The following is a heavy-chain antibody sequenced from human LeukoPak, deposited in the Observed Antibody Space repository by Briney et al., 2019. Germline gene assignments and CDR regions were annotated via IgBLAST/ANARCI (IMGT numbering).Heavy chain of an antibody. CDR2: IWYDGSNK. V-gene: IGHV3-33*08. D-gene: IGHD3-10*01. CDR1: EFTFSSYS. CDR3: ARENYYGSGSHTWFDP. J-gene: IGHJ5*02. Sequence: GGSLRLSCAASEFTFSSYSMNWVRQAPGKGLEWVAVIWYDGSNKYYADSVKGRFTISRDNSKNTLYLQMNSLRAEDTAVYYCARENYYGSGSHTWFDPWGQGTLVTVSS.